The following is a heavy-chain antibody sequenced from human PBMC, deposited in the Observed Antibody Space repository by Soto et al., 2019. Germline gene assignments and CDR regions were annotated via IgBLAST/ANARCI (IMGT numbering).Heavy chain of an antibody. V-gene: IGHV1-18*01. CDR3: AISKGYDSPVHL. J-gene: IGHJ3*01. D-gene: IGHD5-12*01. Sequence: GPSVKVSCKASGYTFTSYGISLVRQAPGQGLEWMGWISAYNGNTNYAQKLQGRVTMTTDTSTSTAYMELRSLRSDDTAVYYCAISKGYDSPVHLWGQGTMVTVSS. CDR2: ISAYNGNT. CDR1: GYTFTSYG.